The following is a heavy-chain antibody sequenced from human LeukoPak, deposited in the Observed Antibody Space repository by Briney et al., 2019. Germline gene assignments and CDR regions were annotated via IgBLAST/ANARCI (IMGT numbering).Heavy chain of an antibody. CDR1: GGSISDYY. CDR2: IYTNGDT. V-gene: IGHV4-4*07. J-gene: IGHJ4*02. Sequence: PSETLSLTCTVSGGSISDYYWSWIRQPAGQGLEWIGRIYTNGDTRYNPSLKSRVTMSVDTSKNQLSLKLRPVTAADTAVYYCARAAGAAGGQYFDYWGQGTLVTVSS. D-gene: IGHD6-13*01. CDR3: ARAAGAAGGQYFDY.